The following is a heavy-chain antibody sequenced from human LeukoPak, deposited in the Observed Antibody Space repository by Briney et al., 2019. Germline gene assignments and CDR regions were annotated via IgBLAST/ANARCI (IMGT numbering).Heavy chain of an antibody. J-gene: IGHJ4*02. CDR1: GGSISSGGYS. CDR3: ARDSSGYRRLDY. CDR2: IYHSGST. D-gene: IGHD3-22*01. V-gene: IGHV4-30-2*01. Sequence: PSQTLSLTCAVSGGSISSGGYSWSWIRQPPGKGLEWIGYIYHSGSTYYHPSLKSRVTISVDRSKNQFSLKLSSVTAADTAVYYCARDSSGYRRLDYWGQGTLVTVSS.